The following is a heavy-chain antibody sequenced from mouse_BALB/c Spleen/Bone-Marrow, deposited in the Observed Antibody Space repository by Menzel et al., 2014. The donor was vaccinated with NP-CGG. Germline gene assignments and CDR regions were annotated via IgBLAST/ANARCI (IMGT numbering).Heavy chain of an antibody. J-gene: IGHJ2*01. CDR2: ISTYYGDA. V-gene: IGHV1S137*01. Sequence: ESGAELVRPGVSVKISCKGSGYTSTDYAVHWVKRSHAKSLEWIGVISTYYGDATYNQKFKGKATMTVDKSSSTAYMELARLTSEDSAIYYCARDLDYWGQGTTLTVSS. CDR1: GYTSTDYA. CDR3: ARDLDY.